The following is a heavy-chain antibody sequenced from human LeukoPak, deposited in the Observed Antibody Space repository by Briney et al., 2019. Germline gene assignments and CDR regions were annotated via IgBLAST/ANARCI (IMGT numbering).Heavy chain of an antibody. CDR1: GFPFGSYG. CDR3: AKDLGPEATGYFEDYHYYGMDV. J-gene: IGHJ6*02. V-gene: IGHV3-30*02. D-gene: IGHD3-9*01. Sequence: GGSLRLSCAASGFPFGSYGVHWVRQAPGKGLEWMAFIRYDGSDKYYADSVKDRVTISRDNSKNTLYLQLNGLRGEDTAVYYYAKDLGPEATGYFEDYHYYGMDVWGQGTTVTVSS. CDR2: IRYDGSDK.